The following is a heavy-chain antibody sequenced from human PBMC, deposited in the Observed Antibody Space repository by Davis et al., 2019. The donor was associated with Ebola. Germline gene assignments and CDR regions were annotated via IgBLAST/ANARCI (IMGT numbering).Heavy chain of an antibody. D-gene: IGHD3-10*01. J-gene: IGHJ4*02. Sequence: GESLKISCAASGFTFNNYAMTWVRQAPGKGLEWVSSLSGRGDATYHADSVKGRFTISRDNSKNALYLQMNRLRVEDTATYYCAKDMDSGFWGRDFDYWGQGTLVTVSS. CDR3: AKDMDSGFWGRDFDY. V-gene: IGHV3-23*01. CDR1: GFTFNNYA. CDR2: LSGRGDAT.